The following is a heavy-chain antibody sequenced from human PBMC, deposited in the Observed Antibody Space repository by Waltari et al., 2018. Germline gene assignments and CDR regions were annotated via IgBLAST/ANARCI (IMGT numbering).Heavy chain of an antibody. D-gene: IGHD2-2*01. J-gene: IGHJ5*02. CDR2: IYYSGST. V-gene: IGHV4-39*01. CDR1: GGSISSSSYY. CDR3: ARHRVPAAIRGWFDP. Sequence: QLQLQESGPGLVKPSETLSLTCTVSGGSISSSSYYWGWIRQPPGKGLEWIGSIYYSGSTYSNPSLKSRVTISVDTSKNQFSLKLSSVTAADTAVYYCARHRVPAAIRGWFDPWGQGTLVTVSS.